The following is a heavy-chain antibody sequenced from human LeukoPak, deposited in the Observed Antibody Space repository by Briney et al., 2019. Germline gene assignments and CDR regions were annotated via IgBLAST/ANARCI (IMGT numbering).Heavy chain of an antibody. CDR3: AKDLPWELSTVWDFDI. CDR1: GFTFSSYG. D-gene: IGHD1-26*01. Sequence: PGRSLRLSCAASGFTFSSYGMHWVRQAPGKGLEWVAFIRYDGSNKYYADCVKGRFTISRDNSKNTLYLQMNSLRAEDTAVYYCAKDLPWELSTVWDFDIWGQGTMVTVSS. CDR2: IRYDGSNK. J-gene: IGHJ3*02. V-gene: IGHV3-30*02.